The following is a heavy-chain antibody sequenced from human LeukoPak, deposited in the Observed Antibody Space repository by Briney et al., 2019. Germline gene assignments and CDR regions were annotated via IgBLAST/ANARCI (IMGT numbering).Heavy chain of an antibody. V-gene: IGHV3-21*01. Sequence: PGGSLRLSCAASGFTFSSYTMNWVRQAPGKGLEWVSSISTSSSYIYYADSVKGRFTISRDNAKKSLYLQMNSLRAEDTAVYYCARAWGIAAAGKDYWGQGTLVTVSS. J-gene: IGHJ4*02. CDR2: ISTSSSYI. CDR1: GFTFSSYT. D-gene: IGHD6-13*01. CDR3: ARAWGIAAAGKDY.